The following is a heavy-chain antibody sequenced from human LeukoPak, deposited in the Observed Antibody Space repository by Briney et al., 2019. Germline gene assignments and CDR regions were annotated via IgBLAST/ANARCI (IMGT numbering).Heavy chain of an antibody. CDR1: GYTFTSYY. CDR3: ARDWYYDTRGGRYFDY. CDR2: IIPIFGTA. D-gene: IGHD3-22*01. V-gene: IGHV1-69*13. Sequence: GASVKVSCKASGYTFTSYYMHWVRQAPGQGLEWMGGIIPIFGTANYAQKFQGRVTITADESTSTAYMELSSLRSEDTAVYYCARDWYYDTRGGRYFDYWGQGTLVTVSS. J-gene: IGHJ4*02.